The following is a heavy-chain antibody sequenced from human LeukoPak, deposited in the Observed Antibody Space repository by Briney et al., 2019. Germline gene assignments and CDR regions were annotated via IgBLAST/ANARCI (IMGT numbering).Heavy chain of an antibody. CDR3: AKDRPRGTLVVGDAFDI. V-gene: IGHV3-53*01. Sequence: GGSLRLSCTVSGFTVSSNSMSWVRQAPGKGLEWVSFIYSDNTHYSDSVKGRFTISRDNSKNTLYLQMNSLRAEDTAVYYCAKDRPRGTLVVGDAFDIWGQGTMVTVSS. CDR2: IYSDNT. CDR1: GFTVSSNS. D-gene: IGHD2-15*01. J-gene: IGHJ3*02.